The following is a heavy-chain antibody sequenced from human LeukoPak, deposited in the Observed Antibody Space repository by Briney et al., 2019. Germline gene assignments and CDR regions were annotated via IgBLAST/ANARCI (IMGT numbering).Heavy chain of an antibody. CDR1: GGSFSGYY. Sequence: PSETLSLTCAVYGGSFSGYYWSWIRQPPGKGLEWIGEINHSGSTNYNPSLKSRVTISVDTSKNQFSLELSSVTAADTAVYYCARAPRRSITMIVMPRGYYFDYWGQGTLVTVSS. D-gene: IGHD3-22*01. V-gene: IGHV4-34*01. J-gene: IGHJ4*02. CDR3: ARAPRRSITMIVMPRGYYFDY. CDR2: INHSGST.